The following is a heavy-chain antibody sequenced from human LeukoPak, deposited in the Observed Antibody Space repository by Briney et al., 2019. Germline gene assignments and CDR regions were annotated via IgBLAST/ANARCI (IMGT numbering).Heavy chain of an antibody. Sequence: GGSLRLSCAASGFTFSGFWMHWVRHAPGKGLVWVSRINSDGSSTSYADSVKGRFPISRDNAKNTLYLQMNSLRAEDTAVYYCAGGLGGLDYWGQGALVTVSS. V-gene: IGHV3-74*01. CDR2: INSDGSST. D-gene: IGHD1-26*01. CDR3: AGGLGGLDY. J-gene: IGHJ4*02. CDR1: GFTFSGFW.